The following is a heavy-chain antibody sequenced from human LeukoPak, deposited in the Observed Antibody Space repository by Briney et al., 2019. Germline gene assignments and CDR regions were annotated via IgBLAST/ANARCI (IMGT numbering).Heavy chain of an antibody. J-gene: IGHJ4*02. CDR1: GFTFSSYA. V-gene: IGHV3-23*01. CDR2: ISGSGGST. Sequence: GGSLRLSCAASGFTFSSYAMSWVRQAPGKGLEWVSAISGSGGSTYYADSVKGRFTISRHNSKNTLYLQMNSLRAEDTAVYYCARDSHGDTAMAFTSWGQGTLVTVSS. D-gene: IGHD5-18*01. CDR3: ARDSHGDTAMAFTS.